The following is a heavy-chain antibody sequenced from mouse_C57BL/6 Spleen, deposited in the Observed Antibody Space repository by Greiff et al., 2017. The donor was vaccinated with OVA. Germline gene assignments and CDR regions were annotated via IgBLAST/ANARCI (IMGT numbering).Heavy chain of an antibody. V-gene: IGHV10-1*01. CDR2: IRSKSNNYAT. CDR3: VRQLWYFDV. J-gene: IGHJ1*03. Sequence: EVQVVESGGGLVQPKGSLKLSCAASGFSFNTYAMNWVRQAPGKGLEWVARIRSKSNNYATYYADSVKDRFTISRDDSESMLYLQMNNLKTEDTAMYYCVRQLWYFDVWGTGTTVTVSS. CDR1: GFSFNTYA.